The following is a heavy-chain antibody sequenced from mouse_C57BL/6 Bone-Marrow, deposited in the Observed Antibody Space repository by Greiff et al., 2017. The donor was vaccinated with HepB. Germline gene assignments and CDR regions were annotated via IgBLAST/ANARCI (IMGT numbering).Heavy chain of an antibody. V-gene: IGHV5-9-1*02. Sequence: EVQRVESGEGLVKPGGSLKLSCAASGFTFSSYAMSWVRQTPEKRLEWVAYISSGGDYIYYADTVKGRFTISRDNARNTLYLQMSSLKSEDTAMYYCTRDDYGSSYPFDYWGQGTTLTVSS. CDR1: GFTFSSYA. D-gene: IGHD1-1*01. CDR3: TRDDYGSSYPFDY. CDR2: ISSGGDYI. J-gene: IGHJ2*01.